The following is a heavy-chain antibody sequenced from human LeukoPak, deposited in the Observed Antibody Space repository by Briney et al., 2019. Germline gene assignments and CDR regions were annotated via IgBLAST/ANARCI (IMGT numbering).Heavy chain of an antibody. CDR3: AKEGAESFPDAFDI. J-gene: IGHJ3*02. CDR1: GGSISPYY. D-gene: IGHD3-10*01. CDR2: ISYSGST. Sequence: SETLSLTCTVSGGSISPYYWSWLRQPPGKGLEWIGYISYSGSTKNNPSLKSRVTISVDTSKNQFSLKQTSVTAADTAVYYCAKEGAESFPDAFDIWGQGKVITVSS. V-gene: IGHV4-59*01.